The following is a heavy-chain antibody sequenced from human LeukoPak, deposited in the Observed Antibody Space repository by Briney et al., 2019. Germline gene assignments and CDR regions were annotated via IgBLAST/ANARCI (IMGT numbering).Heavy chain of an antibody. CDR2: IYHSGHT. Sequence: SQTLSLTCTVSGGSISSGDYYWSWIRQPPGKGLEWIGYIYHSGHTYYNSSLKSRVSISVDTSKNQFSLKLSSVTAADTAVYYCARDWDSNWFDPWGQGTLVTVSS. CDR1: GGSISSGDYY. V-gene: IGHV4-30-4*01. J-gene: IGHJ5*02. D-gene: IGHD1-26*01. CDR3: ARDWDSNWFDP.